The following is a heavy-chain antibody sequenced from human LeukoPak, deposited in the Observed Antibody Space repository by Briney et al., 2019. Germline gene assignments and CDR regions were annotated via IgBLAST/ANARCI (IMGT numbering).Heavy chain of an antibody. CDR3: ERERLIAAAGSADAFDI. Sequence: AAVKVSCKASGYTFTSYDINWVRQATGQGLEWIGWMNPNSGNTGYAQKFQGRVTMTRNTSISTAYMELSSLRSEATAVYYCERERLIAAAGSADAFDIWGQGTLVTVSS. J-gene: IGHJ3*02. D-gene: IGHD6-13*01. CDR1: GYTFTSYD. CDR2: MNPNSGNT. V-gene: IGHV1-8*01.